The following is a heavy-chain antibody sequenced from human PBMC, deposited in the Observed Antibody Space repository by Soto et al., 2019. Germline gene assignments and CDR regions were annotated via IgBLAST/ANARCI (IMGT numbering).Heavy chain of an antibody. J-gene: IGHJ6*02. V-gene: IGHV3-33*01. CDR1: EFTFSNYG. Sequence: QVQLVESGGGVVQPGRSLRLSCAASEFTFSNYGMHWVRQAPGKGLEWVAVILNDGSNRYHADSVKDRFTISRDNSKNTLYLRINSLRAEDTAVYYCARDDEYSGNGMDVWGQGNTVTVS. D-gene: IGHD3-10*01. CDR3: ARDDEYSGNGMDV. CDR2: ILNDGSNR.